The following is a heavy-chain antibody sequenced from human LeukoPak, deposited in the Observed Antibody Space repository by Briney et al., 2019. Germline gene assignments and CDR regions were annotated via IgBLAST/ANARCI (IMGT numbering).Heavy chain of an antibody. CDR2: IIPIFGTA. D-gene: IGHD3-3*01. J-gene: IGHJ6*03. CDR3: ASSHYDGYYYYYMDV. V-gene: IGHV1-69*05. CDR1: GGTFSSYA. Sequence: VASVKVSCKASGGTFSSYAISWVRQAPGQGLEWMGGIIPIFGTANYAQKFQGRVTITTDESTSTAYMELSSLRSEDTAVYYCASSHYDGYYYYYMDVWGKGTTVTVSS.